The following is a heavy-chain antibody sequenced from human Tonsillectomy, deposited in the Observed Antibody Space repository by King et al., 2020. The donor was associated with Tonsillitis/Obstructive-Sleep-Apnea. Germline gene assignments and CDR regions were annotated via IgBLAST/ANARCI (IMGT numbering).Heavy chain of an antibody. V-gene: IGHV1-69*10. CDR1: GGTFSSYA. Sequence: QLVQSGAEVKKPGSSVKVSCKASGGTFSSYAISWVRQAPGQGLEWMGGIITILGIANYAQKFQGRVTITADKSTSTAYMELSSLRSEDTAVYYFARDPEYYFESIGYYSNYYFYYWGQGTLVTVSS. D-gene: IGHD3-22*01. CDR2: IITILGIA. CDR3: ARDPEYYFESIGYYSNYYFYY. J-gene: IGHJ4*02.